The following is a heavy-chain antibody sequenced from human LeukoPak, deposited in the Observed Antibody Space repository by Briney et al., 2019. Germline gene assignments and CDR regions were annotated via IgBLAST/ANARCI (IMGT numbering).Heavy chain of an antibody. CDR2: ISYSGST. CDR1: GGSISSSSYY. V-gene: IGHV4-39*01. CDR3: ATRMD. Sequence: SETLSLTCTVSGGSISSSSYYWGWIRQPPGKGLEWIGSISYSGSTYYNPSLKSRVTISVDTSKNQFSLKLSSVTAADTAVYYCATRMDWGQGTLVSVSS. J-gene: IGHJ4*02.